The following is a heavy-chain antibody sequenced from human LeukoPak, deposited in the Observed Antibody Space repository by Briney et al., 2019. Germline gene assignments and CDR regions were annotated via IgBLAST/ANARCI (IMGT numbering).Heavy chain of an antibody. CDR1: YY. Sequence: YYWSSIRQPPGKGLEWIGYIYYSGSTNYNPSLKSRVAISVDTSKNQFSLKLSSVTAADTAVYYCARGGDYFADYWGQGTLVTVSS. V-gene: IGHV4-59*01. CDR3: ARGGDYFADY. D-gene: IGHD2/OR15-2a*01. CDR2: IYYSGST. J-gene: IGHJ4*02.